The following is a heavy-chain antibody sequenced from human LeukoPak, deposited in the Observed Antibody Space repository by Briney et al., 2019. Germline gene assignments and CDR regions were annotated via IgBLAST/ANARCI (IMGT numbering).Heavy chain of an antibody. D-gene: IGHD3-22*01. J-gene: IGHJ5*02. CDR1: GGSISSYY. Sequence: SETLSLTCTVSGGSISSYYWSWIRQPPGKGLEWIGYIYYSGSTNYNPSLKSRVTISVDTSKNQFSLKLSSVTAADTAVYYCARDTYYYDSSGYYNWFDPWGQGTLVTVSS. V-gene: IGHV4-59*01. CDR3: ARDTYYYDSSGYYNWFDP. CDR2: IYYSGST.